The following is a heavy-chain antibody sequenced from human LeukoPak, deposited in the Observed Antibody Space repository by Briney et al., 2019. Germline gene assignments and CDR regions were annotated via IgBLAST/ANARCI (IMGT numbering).Heavy chain of an antibody. V-gene: IGHV3-49*04. CDR3: TRGQLWLRGEGSGLDY. CDR2: IRSEPYGGTT. J-gene: IGHJ4*02. D-gene: IGHD5-18*01. Sequence: GGSLRLSCKASGFTLGDYAMSWVRQAPGKGLEWVGFIRSEPYGGTTEYAASVKGRFTISRDDSKTIAYLQMNSLKTEDTAVYYCTRGQLWLRGEGSGLDYWGQGTLVTVSS. CDR1: GFTLGDYA.